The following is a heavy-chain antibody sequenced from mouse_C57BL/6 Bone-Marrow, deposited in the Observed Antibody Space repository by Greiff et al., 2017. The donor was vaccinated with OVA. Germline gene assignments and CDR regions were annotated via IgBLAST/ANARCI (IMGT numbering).Heavy chain of an antibody. CDR3: ARLDYDYDRFAY. D-gene: IGHD2-4*01. CDR1: GYTFTSYG. Sequence: QVQLKESGAELARPGASVKLSCKASGYTFTSYGLSWVKQRTGQGLEWIGEIYPRSGNTYYNEKFKGKATLTADKSSSTAYMELRSLTSEDSAVYCCARLDYDYDRFAYWGQGTLVTVSA. J-gene: IGHJ3*01. CDR2: IYPRSGNT. V-gene: IGHV1-81*01.